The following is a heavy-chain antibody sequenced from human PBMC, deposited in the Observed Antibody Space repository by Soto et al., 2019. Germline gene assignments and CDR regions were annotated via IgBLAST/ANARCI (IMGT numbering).Heavy chain of an antibody. CDR3: ARDSPDYEFWSGYPSGYWFDP. J-gene: IGHJ5*02. CDR1: GFTFSSYS. Sequence: EVQLVESGGGLVQPGGSLRLSCAASGFTFSSYSMNWVRQAPGKGLEWVSYISSSSSTVYYADSVKGRFTISRDNAKNALYLRMNSLRDEDTAVYYCARDSPDYEFWSGYPSGYWFDPWCQGTLVTVSS. V-gene: IGHV3-48*02. D-gene: IGHD3-3*01. CDR2: ISSSSSTV.